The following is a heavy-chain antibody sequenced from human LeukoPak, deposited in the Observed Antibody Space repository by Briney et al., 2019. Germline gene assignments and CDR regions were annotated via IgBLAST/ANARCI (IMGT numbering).Heavy chain of an antibody. CDR3: TRERGPHRWEFHI. J-gene: IGHJ3*02. CDR1: GFTSNNYS. Sequence: GGSLRLSCAASGFTSNNYSVNWVRQAPGKGLEWISHIGSSSLIIYYADSVKGRFTISRENAKNTLYLQLNSLRVDDTALYYCTRERGPHRWEFHIWGQGTMVTVSS. D-gene: IGHD1-26*01. V-gene: IGHV3-48*04. CDR2: IGSSSLII.